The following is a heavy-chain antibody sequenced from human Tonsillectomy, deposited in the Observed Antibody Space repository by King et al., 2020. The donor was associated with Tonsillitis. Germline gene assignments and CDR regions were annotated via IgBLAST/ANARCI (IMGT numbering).Heavy chain of an antibody. V-gene: IGHV1-69*01. J-gene: IGHJ4*02. CDR1: GGTTSSYA. D-gene: IGHD2-15*01. Sequence: QLVQSGAEVKEPGSSVKVSCKASGGTTSSYAITWVRQAPGQGLEWVGGLIPVVRTPKYAQKFQGRVTISADGSTSTAYMELTNLRSEDTAVYYCATGVAPSYSWGQGTRVTVSS. CDR2: LIPVVRTP. CDR3: ATGVAPSYS.